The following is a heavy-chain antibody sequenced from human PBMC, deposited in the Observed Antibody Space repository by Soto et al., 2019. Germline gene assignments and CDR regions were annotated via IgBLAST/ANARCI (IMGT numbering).Heavy chain of an antibody. CDR1: GFTFSYYW. Sequence: EVQLLESGGGLVQPGESLRLSCAASGFTFSYYWMHWVRQAPGMGLVWVSRIHSDGSSTTYADSVMGRFTISRDNARNTLSLQMNSLRAEDTAVYYCARGDSGAFDLWGPGTVLTVSS. CDR2: IHSDGSST. J-gene: IGHJ3*01. CDR3: ARGDSGAFDL. V-gene: IGHV3-74*01. D-gene: IGHD1-26*01.